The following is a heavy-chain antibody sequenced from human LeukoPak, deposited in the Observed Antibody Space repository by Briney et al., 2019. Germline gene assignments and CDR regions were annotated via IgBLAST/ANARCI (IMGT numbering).Heavy chain of an antibody. V-gene: IGHV3-23*01. CDR1: GFTSSSYA. CDR3: AKGSYYDSSGSFHFDY. CDR2: ISGSGDNT. D-gene: IGHD3-22*01. Sequence: PGGSLRLSCAASGFTSSSYAMSWVRQAPGKGLEWVSGISGSGDNTYYADSVKGRFTISRDNSKNTLYVQVNSLGTEDTAAYYCAKGSYYDSSGSFHFDYWGQGTLVTVSS. J-gene: IGHJ4*02.